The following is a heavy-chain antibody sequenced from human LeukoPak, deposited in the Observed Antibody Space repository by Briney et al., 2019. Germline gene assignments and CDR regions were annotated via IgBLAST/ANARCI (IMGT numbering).Heavy chain of an antibody. J-gene: IGHJ4*02. CDR2: ISVSGGGT. Sequence: GGSLRLSCAASGFTFAGYGMSWVRQTPGKGLEWVSAISVSGGGTYYADSVKGRFTISRDNSQNTLYLQMNSLRAEDTAIYYCAKDIDWLAFEDWGQGTLVTVSS. CDR1: GFTFAGYG. V-gene: IGHV3-23*01. CDR3: AKDIDWLAFED. D-gene: IGHD6-19*01.